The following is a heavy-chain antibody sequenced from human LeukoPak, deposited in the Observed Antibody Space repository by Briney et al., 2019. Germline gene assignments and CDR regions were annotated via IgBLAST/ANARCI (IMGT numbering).Heavy chain of an antibody. D-gene: IGHD6-13*01. J-gene: IGHJ4*02. Sequence: GGSPRLSCAASGFTFSSYAMSWVRQAPGRGLEWVSVISGSGGSTYYADSVKGRFTISRDNSKNTLYLRMNSLRAEDTAVYYCAREGGFTGYGSSWYEDVFVYWGQGTLVIVSS. CDR2: ISGSGGST. V-gene: IGHV3-23*01. CDR3: AREGGFTGYGSSWYEDVFVY. CDR1: GFTFSSYA.